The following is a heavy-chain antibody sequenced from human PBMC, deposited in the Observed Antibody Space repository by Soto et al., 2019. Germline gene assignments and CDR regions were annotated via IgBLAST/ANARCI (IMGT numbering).Heavy chain of an antibody. CDR1: GGSISSYY. V-gene: IGHV4-59*01. D-gene: IGHD3-10*01. CDR3: ARGATVRGVIYKLNSRDYGMDV. CDR2: IYYSGST. J-gene: IGHJ6*02. Sequence: SETLSLTCTVSGGSISSYYWSWIRQPPGKGLEWIGYIYYSGSTNYNPSLKSRVTISVDTSKNQFSLKLSSVTAADTAVYYCARGATVRGVIYKLNSRDYGMDVWGQGTTVTVSS.